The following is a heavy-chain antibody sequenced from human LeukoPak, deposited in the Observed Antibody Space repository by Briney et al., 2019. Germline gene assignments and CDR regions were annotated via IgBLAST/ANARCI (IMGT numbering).Heavy chain of an antibody. J-gene: IGHJ6*04. CDR2: INHSGST. CDR3: ACRLRLGELSLNYYGMDV. CDR1: GGSFSGYY. V-gene: IGHV4-34*01. Sequence: SETLSLTCAVYGGSFSGYYWSWIRQPPGKGLEWIGEINHSGSTNYNPSLKSRVTISVDTSKNQFSLKLSSVTAADTAVYYCACRLRLGELSLNYYGMDVWGKGTTVTVSS. D-gene: IGHD3-16*02.